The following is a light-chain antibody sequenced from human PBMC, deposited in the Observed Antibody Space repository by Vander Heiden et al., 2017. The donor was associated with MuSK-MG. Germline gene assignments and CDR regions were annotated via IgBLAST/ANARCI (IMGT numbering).Light chain of an antibody. CDR1: SSDVGGYNY. V-gene: IGLV2-8*01. Sequence: QSALTRPPSASGSPGQSVTIPCTGTSSDVGGYNYVSWHQQHPGKAPKLMIYEVSRRPAGAPDRFSGSKSGNTASLTVSGLQAEDEADYYCSSYAGSNNFVFGGGTKLTVL. J-gene: IGLJ2*01. CDR2: EVS. CDR3: SSYAGSNNFV.